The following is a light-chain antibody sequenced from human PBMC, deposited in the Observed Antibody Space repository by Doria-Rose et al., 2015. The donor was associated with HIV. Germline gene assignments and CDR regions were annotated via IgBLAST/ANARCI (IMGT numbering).Light chain of an antibody. CDR3: QQLNTYPRT. Sequence: DIQMTQSPSFLSASVGDRVTITCRASQGISSLAWYQEKPGKAPKLLIYDASTLQSGVPSRFSGSGSGTEFTLTISSLQPEDFATYYCQQLNTYPRTFGPGTKVDIK. V-gene: IGKV1-9*01. J-gene: IGKJ3*01. CDR1: QGISS. CDR2: DAS.